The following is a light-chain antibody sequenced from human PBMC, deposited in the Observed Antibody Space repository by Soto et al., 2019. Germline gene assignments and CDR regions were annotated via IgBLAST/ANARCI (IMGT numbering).Light chain of an antibody. Sequence: QSALTQPASVSGSPGQSITIACTGTSSDVGGYNYVSWYQQHPGKAPKLMIYDVTHRPSGVSNRFSGSKSGNTASLTISGLQAEDEADYYCTSYTATSTLYAFGTGTKVTVL. J-gene: IGLJ1*01. CDR2: DVT. CDR3: TSYTATSTLYA. V-gene: IGLV2-14*03. CDR1: SSDVGGYNY.